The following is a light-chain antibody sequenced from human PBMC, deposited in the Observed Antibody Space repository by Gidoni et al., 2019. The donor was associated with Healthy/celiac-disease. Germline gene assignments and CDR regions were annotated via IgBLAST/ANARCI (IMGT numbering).Light chain of an antibody. V-gene: IGLV3-1*01. CDR1: KLGAKY. CDR2: QDS. Sequence: SYELTQPPSVLVSPGQTASITCSGDKLGAKYACWYQQKPGQSPVLVIYQDSKRPSVIPERFSGSNSGNTATLTISGTHAMDEADYYCQAWDSSTVVFGGGTKLTVL. CDR3: QAWDSSTVV. J-gene: IGLJ2*01.